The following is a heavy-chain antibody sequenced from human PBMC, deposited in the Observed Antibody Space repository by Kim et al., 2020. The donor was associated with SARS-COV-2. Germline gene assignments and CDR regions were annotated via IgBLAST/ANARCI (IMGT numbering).Heavy chain of an antibody. V-gene: IGHV4-59*01. CDR2: IYYSGST. CDR3: ARRAFGPLNSGSYYRPSDAVDI. Sequence: SETLSLTCTVSGGSISSYYWSWIRQPPGKGLEWIGYIYYSGSTNYNPSLKSRVTISVDTSKNQFSLKLTSVTAADTAVYYCARRAFGPLNSGSYYRPSDAVDIWGQGTMVTVSS. D-gene: IGHD3-10*01. CDR1: GGSISSYY. J-gene: IGHJ3*02.